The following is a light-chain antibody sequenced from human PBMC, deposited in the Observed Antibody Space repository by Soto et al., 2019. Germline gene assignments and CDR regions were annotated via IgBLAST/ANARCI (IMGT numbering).Light chain of an antibody. J-gene: IGLJ1*01. CDR1: SSDVGHYNY. CDR2: DVS. V-gene: IGLV2-14*01. CDR3: SSYTSSGTLV. Sequence: QSALTQPASVSGSPGQSITISCTGTSSDVGHYNYVSWYQQHPGKAPKLMFYDVSNRPSGVSNRFSGSKSGNTASLTISGLQAEDEADYYCSSYTSSGTLVFGTGTKVTVL.